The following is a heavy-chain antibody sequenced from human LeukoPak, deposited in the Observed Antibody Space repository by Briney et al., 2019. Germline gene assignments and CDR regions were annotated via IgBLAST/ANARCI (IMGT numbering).Heavy chain of an antibody. Sequence: ASVKASCKASGYTFTSYYMHWVRQAPGQGLEWMGIINPSGGSTSYAQKFQGGVTMTRDTSTSTVYMELSSLRSEDTAVYYCARDPTGEWLMRYYFDYWGQGTLVTVSS. CDR1: GYTFTSYY. V-gene: IGHV1-46*01. D-gene: IGHD3-3*01. CDR3: ARDPTGEWLMRYYFDY. CDR2: INPSGGST. J-gene: IGHJ4*02.